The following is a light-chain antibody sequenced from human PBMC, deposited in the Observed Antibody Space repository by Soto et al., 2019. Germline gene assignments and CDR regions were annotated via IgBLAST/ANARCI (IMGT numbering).Light chain of an antibody. V-gene: IGLV1-44*01. Sequence: QSVLTQPPSPSGTPRQRVTISCFGNDSKNGNITVHWYQQVPGSAPKPLIHTTYQRPSGVPDRFSGSKSGTSGSLAISGLQPEDEADYYCASWDDSLSGFVFGTGTKVTVL. CDR2: TTY. J-gene: IGLJ1*01. CDR3: ASWDDSLSGFV. CDR1: DSKNGNIT.